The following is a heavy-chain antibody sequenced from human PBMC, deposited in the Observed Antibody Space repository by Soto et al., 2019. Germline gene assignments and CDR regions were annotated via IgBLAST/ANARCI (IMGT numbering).Heavy chain of an antibody. V-gene: IGHV1-24*01. CDR3: ATDGGGSGSSPYSYYYGMDV. Sequence: QVQLVQSGAEVKKPGASVKVSCKVSGYTLTELSMHWVRQAPGKGLEWMGGFDPEDGETIYAQKFQGRVTMTEETSTDTAYMELSSLRSEDTAVYYCATDGGGSGSSPYSYYYGMDVWGQGTTVTVSS. J-gene: IGHJ6*02. D-gene: IGHD3-10*01. CDR1: GYTLTELS. CDR2: FDPEDGET.